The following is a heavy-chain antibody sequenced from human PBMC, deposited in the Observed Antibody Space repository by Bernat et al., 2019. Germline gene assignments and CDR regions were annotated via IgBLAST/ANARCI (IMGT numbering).Heavy chain of an antibody. CDR3: ARGIWSSHNRGYYFDY. CDR1: GYTFTNYA. CDR2: INAGNGKT. V-gene: IGHV1-3*01. D-gene: IGHD7-27*01. Sequence: QVQLVQSGAEVKKPGASVKVSCKASGYTFTNYAMNWVRQAPGQRLEWMGWINAGNGKTEYSQKFQGRITITRDTSASTAYMELSSLRSEDTAVYYRARGIWSSHNRGYYFDYWGQGTLVTVS. J-gene: IGHJ4*02.